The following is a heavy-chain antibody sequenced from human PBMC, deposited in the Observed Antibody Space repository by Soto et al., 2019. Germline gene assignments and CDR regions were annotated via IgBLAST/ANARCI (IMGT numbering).Heavy chain of an antibody. D-gene: IGHD3-16*01. Sequence: SETLSLTCTVSSASFSKYYWSWIRQPPGKGLEWIGYIYFNGNTNYNPSLKRRVTISIDTSKKQISLNLTSVTDADTAVYYCASFTFEGVVLAQWGQGTLVTVSA. J-gene: IGHJ4*02. CDR1: SASFSKYY. CDR3: ASFTFEGVVLAQ. V-gene: IGHV4-59*01. CDR2: IYFNGNT.